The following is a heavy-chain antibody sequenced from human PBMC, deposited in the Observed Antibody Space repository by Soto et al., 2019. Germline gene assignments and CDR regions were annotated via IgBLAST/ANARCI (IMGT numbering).Heavy chain of an antibody. J-gene: IGHJ6*02. D-gene: IGHD2-21*02. CDR1: GRSISSSSYY. V-gene: IGHV4-39*02. CDR3: AREVAAVSAHYYYGMDV. Sequence: QLQLQESGPGLVKPSETLSLTCTVSGRSISSSSYYWGWIRQPPGKGLEWIGSIYYSGSTYDTPSLRSRVTLSVDTSKNQFSLKLGYVPAADTAVYNCAREVAAVSAHYYYGMDVWGQGTTVPVSS. CDR2: IYYSGST.